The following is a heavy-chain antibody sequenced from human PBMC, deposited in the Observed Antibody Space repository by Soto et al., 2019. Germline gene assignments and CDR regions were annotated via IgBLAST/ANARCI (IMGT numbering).Heavy chain of an antibody. CDR1: GFTFTDDT. CDR3: ARRLDY. D-gene: IGHD2-21*02. J-gene: IGHJ4*02. V-gene: IGHV3-48*01. Sequence: GGSLRLSCAASGFTFTDDTMNWVRQAPGKGLEWVAYISSGTKTIYYADSVKGRFTISRDNAKNSLYLQMNSLRAEDTAVYYCARRLDYWGRGTLVTVS. CDR2: ISSGTKTI.